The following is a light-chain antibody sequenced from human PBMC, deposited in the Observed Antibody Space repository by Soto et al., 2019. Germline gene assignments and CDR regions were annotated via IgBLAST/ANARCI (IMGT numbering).Light chain of an antibody. CDR3: QQYAASPRT. J-gene: IGKJ1*01. Sequence: EIVLTQSPGTLSLSPRERATLSCRASQSIGNNYLAWYQHKPGQAPRLLIYGASNRAPGIPDRFSGSGSGTDFTLTIRRLGPEDFAIYYCQQYAASPRTFGQGTQVEVK. CDR2: GAS. CDR1: QSIGNNY. V-gene: IGKV3-20*01.